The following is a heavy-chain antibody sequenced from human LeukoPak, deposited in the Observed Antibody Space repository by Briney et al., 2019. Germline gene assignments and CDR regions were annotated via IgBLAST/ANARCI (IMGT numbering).Heavy chain of an antibody. D-gene: IGHD6-19*01. CDR1: GYTFTGYY. Sequence: ASVTVSCKASGYTFTGYYTHWVRQAPGQGLEWMGIINPSGGSTSYAQKFQGRVTMTRDTSTSTVYMELSSLRSEDTAVYYCARARQWLDPIDYWGQGALVTVSS. CDR3: ARARQWLDPIDY. J-gene: IGHJ4*02. V-gene: IGHV1-46*01. CDR2: INPSGGST.